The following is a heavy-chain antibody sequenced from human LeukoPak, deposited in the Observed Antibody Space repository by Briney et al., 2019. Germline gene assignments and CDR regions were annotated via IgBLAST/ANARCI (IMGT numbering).Heavy chain of an antibody. V-gene: IGHV3-23*01. D-gene: IGHD2-21*02. J-gene: IGHJ6*02. CDR1: GFTFSSYA. Sequence: GGSLRLSCAASGFTFSSYAMTWVRQAPGKGLEWVSSISGGGSSTYYADSVKGRFTISRDNSKNTLYLQMNSLRAEDTAEYYCARAHVVLTACPLYGLDVWGQGTTVTVSS. CDR2: ISGGGSST. CDR3: ARAHVVLTACPLYGLDV.